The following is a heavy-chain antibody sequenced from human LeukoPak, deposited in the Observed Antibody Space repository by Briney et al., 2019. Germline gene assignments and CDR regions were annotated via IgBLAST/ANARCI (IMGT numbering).Heavy chain of an antibody. Sequence: ASVKVSCKASGGTVSRYPISWVRQAPGQGLEWMGGIIPIFGTANYAQKFQGGVTITADKSTSTAYMELSSLRSEDTAVYYCARSLTAMDRYYYYYMDVWGKGTTVTVSS. D-gene: IGHD5-18*01. CDR3: ARSLTAMDRYYYYYMDV. J-gene: IGHJ6*03. CDR1: GGTVSRYP. V-gene: IGHV1-69*06. CDR2: IIPIFGTA.